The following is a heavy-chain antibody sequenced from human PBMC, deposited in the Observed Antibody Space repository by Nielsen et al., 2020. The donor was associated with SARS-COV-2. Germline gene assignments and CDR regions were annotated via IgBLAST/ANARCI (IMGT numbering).Heavy chain of an antibody. V-gene: IGHV3-30*18. D-gene: IGHD3-3*01. J-gene: IGHJ5*02. CDR2: ISYDGSNK. Sequence: GESLKISCAASGFTFSSYGMHWVRQAPGKGLEWVAVISYDGSNKYYADSVKGRFTISRDNSKNTLYLQMNSLRAEDTAVYYCAKDPAQYYDFWSGYLGNWFDPWGQGTLVTVSS. CDR3: AKDPAQYYDFWSGYLGNWFDP. CDR1: GFTFSSYG.